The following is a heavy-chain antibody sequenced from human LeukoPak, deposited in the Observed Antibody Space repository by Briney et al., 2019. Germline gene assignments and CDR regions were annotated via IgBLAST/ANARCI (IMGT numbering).Heavy chain of an antibody. D-gene: IGHD5-18*01. CDR3: AKSTEGYSYGLFDY. J-gene: IGHJ4*02. CDR1: GFTFDDYA. Sequence: GGSLRLSCAASGFTFDDYAMHWVRRAPGKGLEWVSGISWNSGSIGYADSVKGRFTISRDNAKNSLYLQMNSLRAEDTALYYCAKSTEGYSYGLFDYWGQGTLVTVSS. V-gene: IGHV3-9*01. CDR2: ISWNSGSI.